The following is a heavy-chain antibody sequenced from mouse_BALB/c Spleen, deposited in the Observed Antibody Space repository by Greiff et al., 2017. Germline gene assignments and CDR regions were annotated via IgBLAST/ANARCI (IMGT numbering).Heavy chain of an antibody. CDR3: ARRLYYDYDVGFAY. Sequence: QVQLQQSGAELMKPGASVKISCKATGYTFSSYWIEWVKQRPGHGLKWIGEILPGSGSTNYNEKFKGKATFTADTSSNTAYMQLSSLTSEDSAVYYCARRLYYDYDVGFAYWGQGTLVTVSA. D-gene: IGHD2-4*01. CDR2: ILPGSGST. V-gene: IGHV1-9*01. CDR1: GYTFSSYW. J-gene: IGHJ3*01.